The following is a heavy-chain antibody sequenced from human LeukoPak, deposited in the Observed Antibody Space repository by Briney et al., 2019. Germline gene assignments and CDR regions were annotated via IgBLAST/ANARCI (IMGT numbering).Heavy chain of an antibody. Sequence: GGSLRLSCAASGFTFSSYAMSWVRQAPGKGLEWVSSISDSGGNTYYADSVKGRFTVSRDNSKNTLYLQMNSLRAEDTAVYYCARAPDERLRSNPDYWGQGTLVTVSS. V-gene: IGHV3-23*01. CDR1: GFTFSSYA. D-gene: IGHD1-1*01. CDR3: ARAPDERLRSNPDY. CDR2: ISDSGGNT. J-gene: IGHJ4*02.